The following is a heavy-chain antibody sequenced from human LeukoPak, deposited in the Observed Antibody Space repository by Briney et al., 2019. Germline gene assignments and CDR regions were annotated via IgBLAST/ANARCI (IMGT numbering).Heavy chain of an antibody. CDR2: ISSSSSYI. D-gene: IGHD6-6*01. CDR1: GFTFSSYS. J-gene: IGHJ5*02. V-gene: IGHV3-21*01. CDR3: ARVGSSSSPWMGWFDP. Sequence: GGSLRLSCAASGFTFSSYSMNWVRQAPGKGLEWVSSISSSSSYIYYADSVKGRFTISRDNAKNSLYLQMNSLRAEDTAVYYCARVGSSSSPWMGWFDPWGQGTLVTVSS.